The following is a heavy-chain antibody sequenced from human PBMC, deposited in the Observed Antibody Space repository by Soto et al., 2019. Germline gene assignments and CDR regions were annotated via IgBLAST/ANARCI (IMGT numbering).Heavy chain of an antibody. Sequence: QVQLVQSGAEVRKPGSSVKVSCRASGDTFKNYAISWVRQAPGQGLEWMGGIIPIFGKTDYAQTFHGRVTINGDESTDTAHMELRGLRSDDTALYYCATSGYIYGPFDYWGRGLLVTVSS. CDR2: IIPIFGKT. CDR1: GDTFKNYA. CDR3: ATSGYIYGPFDY. J-gene: IGHJ4*01. V-gene: IGHV1-69*01. D-gene: IGHD2-15*01.